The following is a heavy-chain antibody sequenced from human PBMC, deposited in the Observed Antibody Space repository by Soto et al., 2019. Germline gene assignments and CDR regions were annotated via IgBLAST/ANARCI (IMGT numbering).Heavy chain of an antibody. V-gene: IGHV4-30-4*01. Sequence: SETLSLTCTVSGGSISSVDYYRSWIRQPPGKGLEWIGYIYYSGSTYYNPSLKSRVTISVDTSKNQFSLKLSSVTAADTAVYYCARGSSGYYSPFDYWGQGTLVTVSS. J-gene: IGHJ4*02. CDR2: IYYSGST. CDR1: GGSISSVDYY. D-gene: IGHD3-22*01. CDR3: ARGSSGYYSPFDY.